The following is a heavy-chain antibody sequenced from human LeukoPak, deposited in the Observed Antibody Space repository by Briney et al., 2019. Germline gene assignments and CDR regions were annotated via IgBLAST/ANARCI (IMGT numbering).Heavy chain of an antibody. Sequence: SVKVSCKAPGDTLITHYISWVRQAPGQGLEWVGRIVPVIGVATYAQSLQGRVTITADRSTNTAYMELSSLGFEDSAVYFCARHSSRGRYYDFDFWGQGSLVTVSS. CDR1: GDTLITHY. CDR3: ARHSSRGRYYDFDF. CDR2: IVPVIGVA. D-gene: IGHD3-22*01. J-gene: IGHJ4*02. V-gene: IGHV1-69*02.